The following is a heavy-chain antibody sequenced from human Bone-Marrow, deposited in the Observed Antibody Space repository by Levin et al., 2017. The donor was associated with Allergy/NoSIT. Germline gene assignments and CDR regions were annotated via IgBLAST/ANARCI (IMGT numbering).Heavy chain of an antibody. CDR3: AREGAPGGYVCGMDV. CDR2: ISYDGGNK. V-gene: IGHV3-30-3*01. D-gene: IGHD5-12*01. J-gene: IGHJ6*02. Sequence: LSLTCAASGFTFRPYALHWVRQAQGKGLEWVAVISYDGGNKDYADSVKGRFTISRDNSKNTLYLQMNSLRPEDTVVYHCAREGAPGGYVCGMDVWGQGTTVIVSS. CDR1: GFTFRPYA.